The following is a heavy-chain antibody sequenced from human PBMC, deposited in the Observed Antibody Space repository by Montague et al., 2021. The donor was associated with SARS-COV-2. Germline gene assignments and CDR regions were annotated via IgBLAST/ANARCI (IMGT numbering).Heavy chain of an antibody. D-gene: IGHD6-19*01. CDR2: LSSSGST. V-gene: IGHV4-39*02. Sequence: SDTLSLTCIVSGESIDRDTYYWGWIRQSPGKGLEWIGSLSSSGSTYYNPSLRSRVTISTDTSKNHFSLKVNSVTATDTAVYFCARPGSVSGWFYFDDWGQGTLVSVSS. J-gene: IGHJ4*02. CDR3: ARPGSVSGWFYFDD. CDR1: GESIDRDTYY.